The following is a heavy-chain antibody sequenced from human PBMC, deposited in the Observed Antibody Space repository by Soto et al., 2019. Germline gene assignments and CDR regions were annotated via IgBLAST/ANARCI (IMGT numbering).Heavy chain of an antibody. CDR1: GFTFSSYA. D-gene: IGHD2-21*02. J-gene: IGHJ4*02. CDR3: AKDGTKMGAYCGGDCYL. V-gene: IGHV3-23*01. Sequence: EVQLLESGGGLVQPGGSLRLSCAASGFTFSSYAMSWVRQAPGKGLEWVSAISGSGGSTYYADSVKGRFTISRDNSKNTLYLQMNSVRAEDTAVYYCAKDGTKMGAYCGGDCYLWGQGTLVTVSS. CDR2: ISGSGGST.